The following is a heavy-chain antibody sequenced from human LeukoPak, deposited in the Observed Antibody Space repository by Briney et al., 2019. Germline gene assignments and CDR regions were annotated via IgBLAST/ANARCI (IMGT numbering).Heavy chain of an antibody. CDR1: GFTFSSYA. CDR2: VYGGGNT. V-gene: IGHV3-23*05. Sequence: GGSLRLSCAASGFTFSSYAMSWVRQAPGKGLEWVSTVYGGGNTAYADSVKGRFTISRDNSKNTLYLQMNSLRAEDTAVYYCARALPGQYDFWSGYYSLYYYGMDVWGQGTTVTVSS. D-gene: IGHD3-3*01. J-gene: IGHJ6*02. CDR3: ARALPGQYDFWSGYYSLYYYGMDV.